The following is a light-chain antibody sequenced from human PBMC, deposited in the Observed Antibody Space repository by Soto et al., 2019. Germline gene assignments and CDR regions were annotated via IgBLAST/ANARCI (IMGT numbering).Light chain of an antibody. CDR3: QQYGTSLWT. Sequence: EIVWTQSPGTLSLSPGERATLSCRASQSVSSSYLAWYQQKPGQAPRLLIYDASSRASGIPDRFSGSGSGTDFTLTISRLEPEDFAVYYCQQYGTSLWTFGQGSKVDIK. V-gene: IGKV3-20*01. CDR1: QSVSSSY. J-gene: IGKJ1*01. CDR2: DAS.